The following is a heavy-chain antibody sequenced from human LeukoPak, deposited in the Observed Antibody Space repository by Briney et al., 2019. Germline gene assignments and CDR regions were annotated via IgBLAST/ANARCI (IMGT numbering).Heavy chain of an antibody. D-gene: IGHD1-14*01. CDR2: ISYDGSNK. CDR3: AGEIIPGAFDI. Sequence: GGSLRLSCAASGFTFSSYAMHWVRQAPGKGLEWVAVISYDGSNKYYADSVKGRFTISRDNSKNTLYLQMNSLRAEDTAVYYCAGEIIPGAFDIWGQGTMVTVSS. V-gene: IGHV3-30*04. J-gene: IGHJ3*02. CDR1: GFTFSSYA.